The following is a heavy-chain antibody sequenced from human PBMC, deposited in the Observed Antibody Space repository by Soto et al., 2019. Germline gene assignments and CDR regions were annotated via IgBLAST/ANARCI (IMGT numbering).Heavy chain of an antibody. CDR3: ARGAGDFCGPDTFDF. V-gene: IGHV4-59*01. CDR2: ISDSGIT. Sequence: QVQLQESGPGLVKPSETLSLTCVVSGDSIIRSFWGWIRQPPGRGLAWIAYISDSGITFCNPSLKSRLCMSVGPSQNEFSLTLTAMTAADTAIYYCARGAGDFCGPDTFDFWGQGTLVTVSS. J-gene: IGHJ3*01. CDR1: GDSIIRSF. D-gene: IGHD3-16*01.